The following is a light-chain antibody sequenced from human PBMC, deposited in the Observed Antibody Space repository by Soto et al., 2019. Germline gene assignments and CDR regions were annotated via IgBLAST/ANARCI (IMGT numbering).Light chain of an antibody. Sequence: DIQMTQSPPTLSASVGDRVTITCRASQSIRHYLAWYQQMPGKAPKLLIYGASTLQSGVPSRFSGSGSWTEFTLTISSLQPDDFGTYFCQHHNSYSQTFGQGTKV. CDR2: GAS. J-gene: IGKJ1*01. CDR1: QSIRHY. CDR3: QHHNSYSQT. V-gene: IGKV1-5*01.